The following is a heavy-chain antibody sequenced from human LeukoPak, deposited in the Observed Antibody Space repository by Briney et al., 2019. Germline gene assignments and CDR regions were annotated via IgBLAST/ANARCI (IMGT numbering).Heavy chain of an antibody. CDR2: INPNSGAT. CDR1: GYTFTIYY. D-gene: IGHD2-2*02. CDR3: ARNPPYCTSTDCYNDY. V-gene: IGHV1-2*02. J-gene: IGHJ4*02. Sequence: GASVKVSCKASGYTFTIYYMHWVRQAPGQGLEWMGWINPNSGATTYAQRFQGRVTMTRDTSISTAYMELSGLTSDDTGVYYCARNPPYCTSTDCYNDYWGQGTLVTASS.